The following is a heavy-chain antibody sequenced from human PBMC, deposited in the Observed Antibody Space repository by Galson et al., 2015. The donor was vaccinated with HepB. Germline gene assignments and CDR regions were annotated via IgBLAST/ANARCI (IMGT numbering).Heavy chain of an antibody. J-gene: IGHJ6*02. CDR1: GFTFSSYA. D-gene: IGHD6-13*01. V-gene: IGHV3-23*01. CDR2: ISGSGGST. Sequence: SLRLSCAASGFTFSSYAMSWVRQAPGKGLEWVSAISGSGGSTYYADSVKGRFTISRDNSKNTLYLQMNSLKTEDTAVYYCTTDGSSWQYYYYGMDVWGQGTTVTVSS. CDR3: TTDGSSWQYYYYGMDV.